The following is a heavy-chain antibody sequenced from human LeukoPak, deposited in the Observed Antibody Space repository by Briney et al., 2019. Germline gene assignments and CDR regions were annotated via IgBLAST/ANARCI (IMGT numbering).Heavy chain of an antibody. Sequence: SETLSLTCTVSGGSISSYYWSWIRQPPGKGLEWIGYIYTSGSTNYNPSLKSRGTISVDTSKTQFSLKLSSVTAADTAVYYCARLAVYSSPYYYYYMDVWGKGTTVTVSS. J-gene: IGHJ6*03. CDR1: GGSISSYY. CDR3: ARLAVYSSPYYYYYMDV. D-gene: IGHD6-13*01. V-gene: IGHV4-4*09. CDR2: IYTSGST.